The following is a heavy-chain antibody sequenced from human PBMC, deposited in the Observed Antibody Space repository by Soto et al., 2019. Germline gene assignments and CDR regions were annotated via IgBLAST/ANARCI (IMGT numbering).Heavy chain of an antibody. CDR2: IYYSGST. Sequence: TLSLPCTVSGGSISSRSYYLGWIRQPPGKGLEWIGSIYYSGSTYYNPSLKSRVTISVDTSKNQFSLKLSSVTAADTAVYYCARSYGDSNDAFDIWGQGTMVTVSS. D-gene: IGHD4-17*01. CDR3: ARSYGDSNDAFDI. CDR1: GGSISSRSYY. V-gene: IGHV4-39*01. J-gene: IGHJ3*02.